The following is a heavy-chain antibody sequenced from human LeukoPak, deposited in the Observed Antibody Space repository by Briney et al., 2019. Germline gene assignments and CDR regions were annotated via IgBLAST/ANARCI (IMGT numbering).Heavy chain of an antibody. Sequence: PSETLSLTCSVSGGSVSTSSYYWGWIRQPPGKGLEWIGSIYYRGNTYYNPSLKSRITISVDTSKDQFSLRLSSMTATDTAVYYCARWSGYSSGWYYFDYWGQGTLVTVSS. D-gene: IGHD6-19*01. CDR3: ARWSGYSSGWYYFDY. J-gene: IGHJ4*02. CDR1: GGSVSTSSYY. CDR2: IYYRGNT. V-gene: IGHV4-39*01.